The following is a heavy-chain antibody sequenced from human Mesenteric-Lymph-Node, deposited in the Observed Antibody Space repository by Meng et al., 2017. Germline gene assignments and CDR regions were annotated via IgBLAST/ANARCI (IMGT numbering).Heavy chain of an antibody. J-gene: IGHJ4*02. CDR3: GRDQGRELINH. V-gene: IGHV4-4*02. CDR1: GDSISSDIW. CDR2: VYHRGNT. D-gene: IGHD1-7*01. Sequence: QFQRQGSGPELVKPSGTLSLTCTVSGDSISSDIWWSWVRQPPGKGLEWIGEVYHRGNTNYNPSLKSRVDISVDKSKNQFYLSLFSVTAADTAVYYCGRDQGRELINHWGQGTLVTVSS.